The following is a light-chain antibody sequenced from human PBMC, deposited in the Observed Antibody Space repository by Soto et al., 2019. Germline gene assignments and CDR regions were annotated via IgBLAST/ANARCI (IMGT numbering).Light chain of an antibody. V-gene: IGLV6-57*02. J-gene: IGLJ2*01. CDR3: QSEDRDNVI. CDR2: EGN. Sequence: NFMLTQPHSVSESPGKTVTLSCTGSSGSIASNYVQWYQQRPGSATASVIYEGNQRRSGVPDRFSGSIDISTNSASLDISRLNTDDEEEYYRQSEDRDNVIFGGGTKTTIL. CDR1: SGSIASNY.